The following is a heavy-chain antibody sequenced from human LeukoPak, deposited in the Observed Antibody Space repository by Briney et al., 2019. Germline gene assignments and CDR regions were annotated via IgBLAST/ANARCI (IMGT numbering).Heavy chain of an antibody. V-gene: IGHV4-59*01. J-gene: IGHJ4*02. D-gene: IGHD3-10*02. CDR3: ARGQWSGSTGPFDY. CDR2: MSYTGST. Sequence: SETLSLTCTVSGGSISTFYWSWIRQPPGKELEFIGYMSYTGSTHYNPSLTSRVTISLDPSKNHFPLKLNSVTAADTAVYYCARGQWSGSTGPFDYWGEGTLVTVSS. CDR1: GGSISTFY.